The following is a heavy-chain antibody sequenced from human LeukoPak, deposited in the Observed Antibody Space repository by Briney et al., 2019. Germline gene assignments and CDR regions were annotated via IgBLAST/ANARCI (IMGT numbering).Heavy chain of an antibody. CDR3: ALSPNWNYPYYYYYMDV. CDR2: IIPIFGTA. CDR1: GGTFSSYA. V-gene: IGHV1-69*13. J-gene: IGHJ6*03. D-gene: IGHD1-7*01. Sequence: SVKVSCKASGGTFSSYAISWVRQAPGQGLEWMGGIIPIFGTANYAQKLQGRVTITADESTSTAYMELSSLRSEDTAVYYCALSPNWNYPYYYYYMDVWGKGTTVTVSS.